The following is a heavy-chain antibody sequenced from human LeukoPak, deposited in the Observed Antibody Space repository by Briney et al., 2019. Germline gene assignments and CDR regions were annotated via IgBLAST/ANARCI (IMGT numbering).Heavy chain of an antibody. D-gene: IGHD3-22*01. Sequence: SETLSLTCTGSGGSISSHYWSWIRQPPGKGLEWIGYIYYRGSTNYNPSLKSRVTISVDTSKNQFSLKLNSVTAADTAVYYCARRAPYYFDSSGSHFDYWGQGTLVTVSS. CDR2: IYYRGST. CDR1: GGSISSHY. V-gene: IGHV4-59*08. CDR3: ARRAPYYFDSSGSHFDY. J-gene: IGHJ4*02.